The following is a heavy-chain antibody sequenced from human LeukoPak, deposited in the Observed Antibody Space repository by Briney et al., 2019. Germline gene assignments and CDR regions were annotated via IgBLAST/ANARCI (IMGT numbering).Heavy chain of an antibody. D-gene: IGHD3-22*01. CDR1: GFTFDDYA. CDR3: AKPFSNYYDSSGYSDAFDI. Sequence: GRSLRLSCAASGFTFDDYAMHWVRQAPGKGLEWVSGISWNSGSIGYADSVKGRFTISRDNAKNSLYLQMNSLRAEDTALYYCAKPFSNYYDSSGYSDAFDIWGQGTMVTVSS. CDR2: ISWNSGSI. J-gene: IGHJ3*02. V-gene: IGHV3-9*01.